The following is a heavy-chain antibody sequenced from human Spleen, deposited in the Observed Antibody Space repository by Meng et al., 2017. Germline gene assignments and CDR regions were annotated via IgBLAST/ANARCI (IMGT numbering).Heavy chain of an antibody. D-gene: IGHD4-11*01. Sequence: QVQPQQWGAGLLKPSESLSLTCAVYGGSFSGYYWSWIRQPPGKGLEWIGEINHSGSTNYNPSLERRATISVDTSQNNLSLKLSSVTAADSAVYYCARGPTTMAHDFDYWGQGTLVTVSS. CDR3: ARGPTTMAHDFDY. J-gene: IGHJ4*02. CDR2: INHSGST. V-gene: IGHV4-34*01. CDR1: GGSFSGYY.